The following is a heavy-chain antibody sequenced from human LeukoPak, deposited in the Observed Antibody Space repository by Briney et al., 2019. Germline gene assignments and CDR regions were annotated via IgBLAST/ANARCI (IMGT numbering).Heavy chain of an antibody. CDR1: GYTLTIYY. V-gene: IGHV1-46*01. Sequence: ASVKVSCKASGYTLTIYYMHWVRHAPGQGLEWMGIINPTVGDTIYAQKFQGRVTMARDMPMSTVYMELSSLRSDDTAVYYCARYGFSSSWQGGWHAFDIWGQGTMVTVSS. D-gene: IGHD6-13*01. CDR2: INPTVGDT. J-gene: IGHJ3*02. CDR3: ARYGFSSSWQGGWHAFDI.